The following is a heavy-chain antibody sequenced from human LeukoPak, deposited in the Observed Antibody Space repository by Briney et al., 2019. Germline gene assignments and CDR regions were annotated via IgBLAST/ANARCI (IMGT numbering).Heavy chain of an antibody. Sequence: ASVKVSCKASGYTFTGYYMHWVRQAPGQGLEWMGWINPNSSGTNYAQKFQGRVTMTRDTSISTAYMELSRLRSDDTAVYYCARGHYGSGTPDYWGQGTLVTVSS. J-gene: IGHJ4*02. CDR2: INPNSSGT. CDR3: ARGHYGSGTPDY. D-gene: IGHD3-10*01. CDR1: GYTFTGYY. V-gene: IGHV1-2*02.